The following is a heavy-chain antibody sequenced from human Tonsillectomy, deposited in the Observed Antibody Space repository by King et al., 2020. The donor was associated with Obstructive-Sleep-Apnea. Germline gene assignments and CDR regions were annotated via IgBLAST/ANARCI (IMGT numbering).Heavy chain of an antibody. CDR3: ARGATGTTKLRGWKTFSFDY. V-gene: IGHV4-59*01. CDR2: VYHIGVT. Sequence: VQLQESGPGQVKPSETLSLTCSVAGGSMKDFFWSWIRLPPGKGLEWIGYVYHIGVTSYSPSLQSRVTMSIDTSRNHFSLQLSAVTAADTAVYYCARGATGTTKLRGWKTFSFDYWGLGTLVTVSS. D-gene: IGHD1-1*01. J-gene: IGHJ4*02. CDR1: GGSMKDFF.